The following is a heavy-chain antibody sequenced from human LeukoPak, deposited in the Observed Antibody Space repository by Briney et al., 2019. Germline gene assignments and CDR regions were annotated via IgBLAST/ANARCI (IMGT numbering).Heavy chain of an antibody. CDR1: GSPISSTSYS. D-gene: IGHD1-26*01. J-gene: IGHJ5*02. CDR3: ARRLGQELATCWFDP. V-gene: IGHV4-39*01. Sequence: PSETLSVTCTGSGSPISSTSYSWRWIRQPPGKGLEWIGSIYYSGSTYYNPSLKSRVTISVDTSKNQFSLKLSSVTAADTAVYYCARRLGQELATCWFDPWGQGTLVTVSS. CDR2: IYYSGST.